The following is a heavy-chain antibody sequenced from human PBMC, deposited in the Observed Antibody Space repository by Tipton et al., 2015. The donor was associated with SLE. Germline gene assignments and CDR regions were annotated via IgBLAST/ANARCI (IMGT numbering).Heavy chain of an antibody. J-gene: IGHJ4*02. CDR3: VRQAGTY. CDR1: GFTFSSYL. V-gene: IGHV3-7*01. CDR2: IKEDGSEK. Sequence: SLRLSCAASGFTFSSYLMSWVRQAPGKGLEWVANIKEDGSEKNYVDSVKGRFTISRDNAKNSLYLQMDSLRAEDTAAYYCVRQAGTYWGQGTLVTVSS.